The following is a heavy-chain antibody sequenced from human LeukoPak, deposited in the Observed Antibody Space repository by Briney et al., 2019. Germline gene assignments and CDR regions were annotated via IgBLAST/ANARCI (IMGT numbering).Heavy chain of an antibody. D-gene: IGHD1-26*01. V-gene: IGHV1-46*01. CDR1: GYTFTSYY. CDR3: ARDNSVGDNAWWFDP. J-gene: IGHJ5*02. CDR2: INPTGGST. Sequence: ASVKVSCKASGYTFTSYYMHWVRQAPGQGLEWMGLINPTGGSTGYAQKFQGRVTMTRDMSTSTDYMELSSLRSEATAIYYCARDNSVGDNAWWFDPWGQGTLVTVSS.